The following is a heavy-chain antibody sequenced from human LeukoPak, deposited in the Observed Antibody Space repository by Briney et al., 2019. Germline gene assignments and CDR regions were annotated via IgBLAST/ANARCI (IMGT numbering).Heavy chain of an antibody. CDR3: ARDGGDGYNPCPFQH. V-gene: IGHV3-30-3*01. D-gene: IGHD5-24*01. Sequence: GGSLRLSCAASGFTFSSYAMHWVRQAPGKGLEWVAVISYDGSNKYYADSVKGRFTISRDNSKNTLYLQMNSLRAEDTAVYYCARDGGDGYNPCPFQHWGQGTLVTVSS. CDR2: ISYDGSNK. J-gene: IGHJ1*01. CDR1: GFTFSSYA.